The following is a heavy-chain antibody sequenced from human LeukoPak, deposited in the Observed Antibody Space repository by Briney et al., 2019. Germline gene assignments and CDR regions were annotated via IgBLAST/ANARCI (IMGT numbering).Heavy chain of an antibody. D-gene: IGHD1-26*01. CDR2: IYYSGST. CDR3: ARHLSPCGSYGPHWFDP. V-gene: IGHV4-59*08. Sequence: KSSETLSLTCTVSGGSISSYYWSWIRQPPGKGLEWIGYIYYSGSTNYNPSLKSRVTISVDTSKNQFSLKLSSVTAADTAVYYCARHLSPCGSYGPHWFDPWGQGTLVTVSS. J-gene: IGHJ5*02. CDR1: GGSISSYY.